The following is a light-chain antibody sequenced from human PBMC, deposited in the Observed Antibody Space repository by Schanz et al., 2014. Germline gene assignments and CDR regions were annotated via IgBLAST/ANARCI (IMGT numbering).Light chain of an antibody. CDR1: QSISSW. CDR3: QQSHDGVWT. Sequence: DIQMTQSPSSLSASVGDRVTITCRASQSISSWLAWYQQRPGKAPKLLIHHASTLESGVPSRFSGSGSGTDFTLTISSLQPEDFATYFCQQSHDGVWTFGQGTTVEIK. CDR2: HAS. V-gene: IGKV1-5*01. J-gene: IGKJ1*01.